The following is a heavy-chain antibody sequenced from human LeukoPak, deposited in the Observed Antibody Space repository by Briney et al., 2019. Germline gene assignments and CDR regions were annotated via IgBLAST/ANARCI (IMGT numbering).Heavy chain of an antibody. CDR1: GFTFSSYG. CDR3: ARDPTVPAALNYYYYYYMDV. D-gene: IGHD2-2*01. J-gene: IGHJ6*03. V-gene: IGHV3-30*03. Sequence: TGGSLRLSCAASGFTFSSYGMHWVRQAPGKGLEWVAVISYDGSNKYYADSVKGRFTISRDNSKNTLYLQMNSLRAEDTAVYYCARDPTVPAALNYYYYYYMDVWGKGTTVTVSS. CDR2: ISYDGSNK.